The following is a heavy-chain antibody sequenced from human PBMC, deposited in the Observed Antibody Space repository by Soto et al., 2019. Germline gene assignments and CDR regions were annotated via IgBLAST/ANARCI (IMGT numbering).Heavy chain of an antibody. CDR3: ARIPVDTYMIYWFDP. J-gene: IGHJ5*02. V-gene: IGHV4-61*08. D-gene: IGHD5-18*01. Sequence: SEILSLTCTVSGGSVSSGDYYWTWIRQPPGKGLEWIGYVYYGGSTNYNPSLKSRVSISAETAKNQFSLKLSSVTAADTAVYYCARIPVDTYMIYWFDPWGQGILVTVSS. CDR1: GGSVSSGDYY. CDR2: VYYGGST.